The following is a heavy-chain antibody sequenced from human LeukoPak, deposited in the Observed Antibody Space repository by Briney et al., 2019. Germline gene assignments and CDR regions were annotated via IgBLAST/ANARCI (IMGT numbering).Heavy chain of an antibody. Sequence: GGSLRLSCAASGFTFSSCPMHWVRQAPGKGLEWVAYIYYNGHNQQYRQSVKGRFTISRDNSKNTLYLQMNSLTTEDTAVYYCARESNWVVDYWGQGTLVTVSS. CDR1: GFTFSSCP. V-gene: IGHV3-33*01. J-gene: IGHJ4*02. CDR3: ARESNWVVDY. D-gene: IGHD7-27*01. CDR2: IYYNGHNQ.